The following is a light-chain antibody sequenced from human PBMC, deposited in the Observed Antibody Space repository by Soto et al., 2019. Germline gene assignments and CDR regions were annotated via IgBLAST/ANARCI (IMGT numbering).Light chain of an antibody. V-gene: IGLV2-8*01. Sequence: QSVLTQPPSASGSPGQSVTIPCTGTSGDVGGYDHVSWYQQHPGKAPKLMIYEVTKRPAGVPDRFSGSKSGNTASLTVSGLQAKDEADYYCSSDAGNYNYVFGTGTKVTVL. CDR1: SGDVGGYDH. CDR3: SSDAGNYNYV. CDR2: EVT. J-gene: IGLJ1*01.